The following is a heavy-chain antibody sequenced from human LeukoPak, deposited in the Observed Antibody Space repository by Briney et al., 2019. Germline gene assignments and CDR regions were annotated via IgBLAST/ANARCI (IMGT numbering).Heavy chain of an antibody. V-gene: IGHV3-21*01. D-gene: IGHD1-26*01. CDR3: ATDLIVGATTTYDY. CDR2: ISSSSSYI. Sequence: GGPLRLSCAASGFTFSSYSMNWVRQAPGKGLEWVSSISSSSSYIYYADSVKGRFTISRDNAKNSLYLQMNSLRAEDTAVYYCATDLIVGATTTYDYWGQGTLVTVSS. CDR1: GFTFSSYS. J-gene: IGHJ4*02.